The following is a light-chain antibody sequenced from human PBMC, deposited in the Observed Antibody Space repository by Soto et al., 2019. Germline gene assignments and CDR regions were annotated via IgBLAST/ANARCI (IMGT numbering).Light chain of an antibody. Sequence: DIQMTQSPSTLSASVGDRVTITCRASQSIGNWLAWYQQKPGKAPKLLIYDASTLESGVPSRFSGSGSGTEFTLTISSLQPDDFATYYCQQYNSYSSMFGHGTKVDLK. CDR2: DAS. V-gene: IGKV1-5*01. J-gene: IGKJ1*01. CDR3: QQYNSYSSM. CDR1: QSIGNW.